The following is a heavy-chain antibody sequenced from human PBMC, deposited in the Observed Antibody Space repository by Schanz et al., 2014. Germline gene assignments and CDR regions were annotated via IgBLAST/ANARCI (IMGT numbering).Heavy chain of an antibody. J-gene: IGHJ6*02. CDR1: GFSFSDYF. CDR3: ARACCRQPKKYLYNGMDV. V-gene: IGHV3-11*01. Sequence: QVQLVESGGGLVKPGGSLRLSCAASGFSFSDYFLSWIRQTPGKGLEWVAYISSSGRDTYYADSVNGRFTISRDNAKNSLYLQMNSLRAEDTAVYYCARACCRQPKKYLYNGMDVWGQGTTVTVSS. CDR2: ISSSGRDT.